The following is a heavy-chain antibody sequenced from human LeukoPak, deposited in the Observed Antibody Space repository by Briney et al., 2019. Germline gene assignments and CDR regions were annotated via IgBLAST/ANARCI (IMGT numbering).Heavy chain of an antibody. J-gene: IGHJ4*02. Sequence: GGSLRLSCAASGFTFSSYAMHWVRQAPGKGLEWVAVISYDGSNKYYADSVKGRFTISRDNSKNTLYLQMNSLRAEDTAVYYCARDRVGSSSSIIDYWGQGTLATVSS. CDR1: GFTFSSYA. V-gene: IGHV3-30-3*01. D-gene: IGHD6-6*01. CDR2: ISYDGSNK. CDR3: ARDRVGSSSSIIDY.